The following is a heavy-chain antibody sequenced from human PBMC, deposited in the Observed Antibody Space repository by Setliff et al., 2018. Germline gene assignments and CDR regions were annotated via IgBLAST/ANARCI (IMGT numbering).Heavy chain of an antibody. CDR3: ARANYYDSSGHSVYGMDV. Sequence: GASVKVSCKASGYTFIDYYMHWVRQAPGQGLEWMGWINPNSGDTNYAQNFQGRVTMTRDTSISTAYMELSSLRSEDTAVYYCARANYYDSSGHSVYGMDVWGQGTTVTVSS. D-gene: IGHD3-22*01. CDR1: GYTFIDYY. CDR2: INPNSGDT. J-gene: IGHJ6*02. V-gene: IGHV1-2*02.